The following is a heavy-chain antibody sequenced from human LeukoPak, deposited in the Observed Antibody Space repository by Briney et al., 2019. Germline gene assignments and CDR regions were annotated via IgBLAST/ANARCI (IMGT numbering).Heavy chain of an antibody. CDR3: ARIRRDYDFWSGHKYYYYYYMDV. Sequence: SETLSLTCTVSGGSISSYYWSWIRQPPGKGLEWIGYIYYSGSTNYNPSLKSRVTISVDTSKNQFSLKLSSVTAADTAVYYCARIRRDYDFWSGHKYYYYYYMDVWGKGTTDTVSS. V-gene: IGHV4-59*01. D-gene: IGHD3-3*01. J-gene: IGHJ6*03. CDR1: GGSISSYY. CDR2: IYYSGST.